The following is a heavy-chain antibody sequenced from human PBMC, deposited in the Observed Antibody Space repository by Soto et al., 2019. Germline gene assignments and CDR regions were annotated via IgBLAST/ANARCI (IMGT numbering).Heavy chain of an antibody. CDR2: IYYSGST. CDR3: ARGGYHDSRPFLGY. J-gene: IGHJ4*02. Sequence: PSETLSLTCTVSGGSISSGGYYWSWIRQHPWKGLEWIGYIYYSGSTYYNPSLKSRVTISVDTSKNQFSLKLSSVTAADTAVYYCARGGYHDSRPFLGYWGQGTLVTVS. CDR1: GGSISSGGYY. D-gene: IGHD3-3*01. V-gene: IGHV4-31*03.